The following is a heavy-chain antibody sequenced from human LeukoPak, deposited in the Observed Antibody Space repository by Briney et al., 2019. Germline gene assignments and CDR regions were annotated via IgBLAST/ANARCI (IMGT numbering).Heavy chain of an antibody. CDR2: INHSGST. V-gene: IGHV4-34*01. Sequence: SETLALTCAVYGGSFSGYYWSWIRQPPGKGLEWIGEINHSGSTNYNPSLKSRVTISVDTSNNQSSLKLSSVTAADTAVYYCARLVGSSWYREVLRGRDYWGQGTLVTVSS. D-gene: IGHD6-13*01. CDR3: ARLVGSSWYREVLRGRDY. CDR1: GGSFSGYY. J-gene: IGHJ4*02.